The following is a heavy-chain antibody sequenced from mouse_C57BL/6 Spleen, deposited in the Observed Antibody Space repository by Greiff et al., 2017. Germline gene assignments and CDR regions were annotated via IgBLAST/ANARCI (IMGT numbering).Heavy chain of an antibody. J-gene: IGHJ2*01. CDR2: IRNKANGYTT. CDR1: GFTFTDYY. V-gene: IGHV7-3*01. D-gene: IGHD1-1*01. CDR3: ARSTTVVAPYFDY. Sequence: EVQLQQSGGGLVQPGGSLSLSCAASGFTFTDYYMSWVRQPPGKALEWLGFIRNKANGYTTEYSASVKGRFTISRDNSQSILYLQMNALRAEDSATYYCARSTTVVAPYFDYWGQGTTLTVSS.